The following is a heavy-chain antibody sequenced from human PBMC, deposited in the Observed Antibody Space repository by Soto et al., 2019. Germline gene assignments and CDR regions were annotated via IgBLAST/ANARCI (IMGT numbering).Heavy chain of an antibody. CDR1: GFTFSSYS. V-gene: IGHV3-23*04. J-gene: IGHJ4*02. Sequence: EVQLVESGGGLVKPGGSLRLSCAASGFTFSSYSMSWVRQAPGKGLEWVSAISGSGGSTYYADSVKGRFTISRDNSKNTLYLQMNSLRAEDTAVYYCAKGSMIVVVIIDYWGQGTLVTVSS. D-gene: IGHD3-22*01. CDR2: ISGSGGST. CDR3: AKGSMIVVVIIDY.